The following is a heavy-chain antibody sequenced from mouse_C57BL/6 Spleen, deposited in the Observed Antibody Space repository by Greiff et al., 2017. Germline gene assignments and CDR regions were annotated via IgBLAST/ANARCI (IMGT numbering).Heavy chain of an antibody. CDR3: ARCGLRRDYYAMDY. Sequence: QVQLQQPGAELVKPGASVKLSCKASGYTFTSYWMHWVKQRPGQGLEWIGMIHPNSGSTNYNEKFKSKATLTVDKSSSTAYMQLSSLTSEDSAVYYCARCGLRRDYYAMDYWGQGTSVTVSS. J-gene: IGHJ4*01. V-gene: IGHV1-64*01. CDR1: GYTFTSYW. D-gene: IGHD2-4*01. CDR2: IHPNSGST.